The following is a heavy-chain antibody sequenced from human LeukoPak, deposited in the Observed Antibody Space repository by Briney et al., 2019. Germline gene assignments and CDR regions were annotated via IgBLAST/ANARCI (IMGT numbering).Heavy chain of an antibody. CDR1: EFTFSSFW. D-gene: IGHD6-19*01. CDR3: ARERRSSGWYDAFDM. V-gene: IGHV3-74*01. CDR2: ISSDGSDI. J-gene: IGHJ3*02. Sequence: GESPRLSCAASEFTFSSFWMHWVRQAPGKGLVWVSRISSDGSDIRYADSVKGRFTISRDNAKNTLYLQMNSLRADDTAVYYCARERRSSGWYDAFDMRGQGTMVTVSS.